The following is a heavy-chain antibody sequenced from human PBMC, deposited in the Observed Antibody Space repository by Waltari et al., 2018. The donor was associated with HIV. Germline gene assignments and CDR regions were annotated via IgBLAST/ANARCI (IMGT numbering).Heavy chain of an antibody. CDR3: ARASGDYSFYYAMDV. D-gene: IGHD2-8*02. J-gene: IGHJ6*02. V-gene: IGHV1-69*01. CDR2: IIPICAKT. CDR1: GGTFSSYA. Sequence: QVQLVQSGAEVKKPGSSVKVSCMASGGTFSSYAFNWVRQAPGQGLEWMGWIIPICAKTNYAQKFQGRGRITADESTGTAYMELSSLRSEDTAVYYCARASGDYSFYYAMDVWGQGTTVTVSS.